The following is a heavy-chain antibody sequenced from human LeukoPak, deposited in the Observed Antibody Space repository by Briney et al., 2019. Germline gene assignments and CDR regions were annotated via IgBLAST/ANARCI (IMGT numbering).Heavy chain of an antibody. V-gene: IGHV4-61*05. J-gene: IGHJ6*02. CDR2: IYYSGST. CDR3: ARVIGGGPDPSYGMDV. Sequence: KPSETLSLTCTVSGGSISSSNYYWGWIRQPPGKGLEWIGYIYYSGSTNYNPSLKSRVTISVDTSKNQFSLKLSSVTAADTAVYYCARVIGGGPDPSYGMDVWGQGTTVTVSS. D-gene: IGHD3-16*02. CDR1: GGSISSSNYY.